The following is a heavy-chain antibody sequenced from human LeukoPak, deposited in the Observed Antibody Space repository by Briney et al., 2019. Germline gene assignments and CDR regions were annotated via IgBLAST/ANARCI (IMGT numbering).Heavy chain of an antibody. V-gene: IGHV3-23*01. Sequence: GGSLRLSCAASGFTFSSHGMNWVRQAPGKGLEWVSGIIPSGHTTYYADSVRGRFTISRDNSKNTLYLQVTSLRAEDTAVYYCAKAGVGGYNYFEYWGQGTLVTVSA. CDR3: AKAGVGGYNYFEY. D-gene: IGHD5-24*01. CDR1: GFTFSSHG. CDR2: IIPSGHTT. J-gene: IGHJ4*02.